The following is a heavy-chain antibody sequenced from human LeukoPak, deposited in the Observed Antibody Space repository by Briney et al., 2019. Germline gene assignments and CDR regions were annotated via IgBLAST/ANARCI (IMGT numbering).Heavy chain of an antibody. Sequence: GGSLRLSCGASGFTFSSYWMSWVRQAPGKGLEWVAVISYDGSNKYYADSVKGRFTISRDNSKNTLYLQMNSLRAEDTAVYHCARVRTDRYYSGGSCSPRSYYGMDVWGQGTTVTVSS. D-gene: IGHD2-15*01. CDR1: GFTFSSYW. J-gene: IGHJ6*02. V-gene: IGHV3-30-3*01. CDR2: ISYDGSNK. CDR3: ARVRTDRYYSGGSCSPRSYYGMDV.